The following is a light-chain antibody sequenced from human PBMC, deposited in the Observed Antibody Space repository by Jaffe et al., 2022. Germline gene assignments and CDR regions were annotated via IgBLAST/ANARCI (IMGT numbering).Light chain of an antibody. CDR2: DVT. J-gene: IGLJ2*01. CDR3: NSYSSSSTLVI. CDR1: SSDVGGYNY. V-gene: IGLV2-14*03. Sequence: QSALTQPASVSGSPGQSITISCTGTSSDVGGYNYVSWYQQHPGKAPKLMIYDVTYRPSGVSNRFSGSKSGNTASLTISGLQAEDEADYYCNSYSSSSTLVIFGGGTKLTVL.